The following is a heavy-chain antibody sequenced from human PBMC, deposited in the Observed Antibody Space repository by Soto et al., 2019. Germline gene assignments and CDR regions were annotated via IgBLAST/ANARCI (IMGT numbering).Heavy chain of an antibody. CDR1: GFSYNSYA. CDR3: AKDVRASYYYGMDV. J-gene: IGHJ6*02. V-gene: IGHV3-30*04. CDR2: VSSDGNTK. Sequence: QMQLVESGGGVVQPGGSLRLLCAASGFSYNSYAMQWVRQAPGKGLDWVAVVSSDGNTKDYADSVKGRFTISRDNSNNTLYLQMNSLRPEDTAVYYCAKDVRASYYYGMDVWGQGTTVSVSS.